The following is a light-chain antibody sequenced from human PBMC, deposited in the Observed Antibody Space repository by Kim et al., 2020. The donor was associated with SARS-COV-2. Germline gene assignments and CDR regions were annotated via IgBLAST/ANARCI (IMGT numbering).Light chain of an antibody. CDR1: SGHSNA. CDR3: QTWGTGIVV. CDR2: LDSDGSH. J-gene: IGLJ2*01. Sequence: GAAFKLTCTRSSGHSNAIAWHQQQPEKGPRYLVKLDSDGSHSKGDGIPDRFSGSSSGAERYLTISSLQSEDEADYYCQTWGTGIVVFGGGTQLTVL. V-gene: IGLV4-69*01.